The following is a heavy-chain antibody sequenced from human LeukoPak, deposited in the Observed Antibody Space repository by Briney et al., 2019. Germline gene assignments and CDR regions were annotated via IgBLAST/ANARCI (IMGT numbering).Heavy chain of an antibody. J-gene: IGHJ5*02. Sequence: PSETLSLTCSVSGGSISGYSWSWIRQPPGKGLEWIGYIYYTGSTNYNPSLNSRVTILVDTSKNQFSLKLNSVTAADTAGYYCARGSRQGVLDLWGQAILVTVSS. CDR1: GGSISGYS. CDR2: IYYTGST. CDR3: ARGSRQGVLDL. V-gene: IGHV4-59*01. D-gene: IGHD3-10*01.